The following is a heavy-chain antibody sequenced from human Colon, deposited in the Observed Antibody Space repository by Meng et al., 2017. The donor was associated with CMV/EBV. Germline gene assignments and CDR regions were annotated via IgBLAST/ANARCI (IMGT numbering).Heavy chain of an antibody. V-gene: IGHV3-53*01. D-gene: IGHD6-19*01. CDR1: GLAVTSYF. CDR3: TRGSRSGWYGDH. CDR2: IYTGGTT. Sequence: CAASGLAVTSYFMSWVRQAPGKGLEWVSVIYTGGTTYYADSVKGRFTISRDDAKNTLFLQMNSLRAEDTAVYYCTRGSRSGWYGDHWGQGTLVTVSS. J-gene: IGHJ1*01.